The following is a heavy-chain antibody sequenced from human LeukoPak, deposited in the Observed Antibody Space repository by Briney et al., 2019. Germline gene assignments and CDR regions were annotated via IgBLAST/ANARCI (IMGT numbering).Heavy chain of an antibody. D-gene: IGHD6-19*01. CDR3: ASPILYSSGPRDY. V-gene: IGHV3-9*01. Sequence: GGSLRLSFAASGFTFDDYAMHWVRQAPGKGLEWVSGISWNSGSIGYADSVKGRFTISRDNAKSSLYLQMNSLRAEDTAVYYCASPILYSSGPRDYWGQGTLVTVSS. J-gene: IGHJ4*02. CDR1: GFTFDDYA. CDR2: ISWNSGSI.